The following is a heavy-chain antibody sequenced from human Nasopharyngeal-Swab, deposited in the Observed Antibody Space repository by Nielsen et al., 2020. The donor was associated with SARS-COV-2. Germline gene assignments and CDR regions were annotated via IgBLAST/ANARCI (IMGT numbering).Heavy chain of an antibody. J-gene: IGHJ4*02. CDR3: ASGARRGRVPFDY. CDR2: ISYSGTT. V-gene: IGHV4-34*01. Sequence: GSLRLSCAVYGGSFSGYYWSWIRQSPGKGLEWIGQISYSGTTNYNPSLKSRVAISVDTSKNQFSLRLNSVTAADTAVYYCASGARRGRVPFDYWGQGTQVTVSS. CDR1: GGSFSGYY. D-gene: IGHD3-16*01.